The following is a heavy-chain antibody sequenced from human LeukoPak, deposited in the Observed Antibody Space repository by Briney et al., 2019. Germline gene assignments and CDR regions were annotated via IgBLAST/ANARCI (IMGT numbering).Heavy chain of an antibody. CDR1: GFTFSSYS. Sequence: GGSLRLSCAASGFTFSSYSMNWVRQAPGKGLEWVSSISSSSSYIYYADSVKGRFTISRDNAKNSLYLQMNSLRAEDTAVYYCAKDNFSGYDYLHWYFDLWGRGTLVTVSS. V-gene: IGHV3-21*01. CDR2: ISSSSSYI. D-gene: IGHD5-12*01. J-gene: IGHJ2*01. CDR3: AKDNFSGYDYLHWYFDL.